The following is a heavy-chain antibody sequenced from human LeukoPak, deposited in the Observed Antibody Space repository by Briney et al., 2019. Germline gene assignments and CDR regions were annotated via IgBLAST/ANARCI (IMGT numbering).Heavy chain of an antibody. J-gene: IGHJ4*02. CDR1: GGSISSSSYY. CDR3: ARLGSSAPLYYFDY. V-gene: IGHV4-39*01. Sequence: SETLSLTCTVSGGSISSSSYYWGWIRQPPGKGLEWIGNIYYSGSTYYNPSLKSRVTISADTSKNQFSLKLSSVTAADSAMYYCARLGSSAPLYYFDYWGQGTLVTVSS. CDR2: IYYSGST. D-gene: IGHD6-19*01.